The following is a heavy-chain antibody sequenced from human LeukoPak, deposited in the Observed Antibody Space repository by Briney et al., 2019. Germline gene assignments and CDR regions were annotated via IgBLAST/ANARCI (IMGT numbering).Heavy chain of an antibody. CDR3: AKERVSSGMMEGVLHM. J-gene: IGHJ3*02. CDR1: GFTFYSYA. CDR2: ISGCGSHT. V-gene: IGHV3-23*01. Sequence: GGSLTLSCAASGFTFYSYAIHWVRQARGEGLEWVSSISGCGSHTYYADSVQVRFTDSRDNSKNTVNLHLNTVRAEDTAVYYCAKERVSSGMMEGVLHMWGQGTTVSVSS. D-gene: IGHD2-8*01.